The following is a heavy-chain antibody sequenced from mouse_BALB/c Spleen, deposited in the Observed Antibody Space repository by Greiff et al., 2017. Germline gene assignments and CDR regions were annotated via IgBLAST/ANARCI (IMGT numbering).Heavy chain of an antibody. J-gene: IGHJ2*01. CDR1: GYSITSCYY. CDR3: ARDYYGSSSDY. D-gene: IGHD1-1*01. Sequence: EVQLQQSGPGLVKPSQSLSLTCSVTGYSITSCYYWNWIRQFPGNKLEWMGYISYDGSNNYNPSLKNRISITRDTSKNQFFLKLNSVTTEDTATYYCARDYYGSSSDYWGQGTTLTVSS. V-gene: IGHV3-6*02. CDR2: ISYDGSN.